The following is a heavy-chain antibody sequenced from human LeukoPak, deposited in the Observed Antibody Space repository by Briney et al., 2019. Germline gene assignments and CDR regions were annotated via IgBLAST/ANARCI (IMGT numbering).Heavy chain of an antibody. CDR2: INTASTTI. J-gene: IGHJ3*01. CDR3: AVMAVITVDAFDP. D-gene: IGHD5-24*01. CDR1: GFTFSNYN. V-gene: IGHV3-48*02. Sequence: GGSLRLSCSASGFTFSNYNINWVRQAPGKGPEWISYINTASTTIHYADSVKGRFTISRDNAKNSLYLEMNSLRDEDTAVYYCAVMAVITVDAFDPWGPGTMVTVSS.